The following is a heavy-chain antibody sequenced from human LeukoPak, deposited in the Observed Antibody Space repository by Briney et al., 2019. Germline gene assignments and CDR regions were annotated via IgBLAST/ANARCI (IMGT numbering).Heavy chain of an antibody. CDR3: ARDSRGLRDDFWSGPAHYYGMDV. CDR2: IKQDGSGK. D-gene: IGHD3-3*01. V-gene: IGHV3-7*01. CDR1: GFTFSSYW. J-gene: IGHJ6*02. Sequence: GGSLRLSCAASGFTFSSYWMSWVRQAPGKGLEWVANIKQDGSGKYYVDSVKGRFTISRDNAKNSLYLQMNSLRAEDTAVYYCARDSRGLRDDFWSGPAHYYGMDVWGQGTTVTVSS.